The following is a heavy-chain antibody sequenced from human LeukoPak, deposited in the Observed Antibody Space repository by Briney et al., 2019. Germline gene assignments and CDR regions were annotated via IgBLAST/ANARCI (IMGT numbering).Heavy chain of an antibody. D-gene: IGHD6-13*01. CDR3: AKDQTLYSSSCFDY. Sequence: GGSLRLSCAAAGFTFSSYAMSWVRQAPGKGLEWVSAISGSGGSTYYADSVKGRFTISRDNSKNTLYLQMNSLRAEDTAVYYCAKDQTLYSSSCFDYWGQGTLLTVSS. V-gene: IGHV3-23*01. CDR1: GFTFSSYA. J-gene: IGHJ4*02. CDR2: ISGSGGST.